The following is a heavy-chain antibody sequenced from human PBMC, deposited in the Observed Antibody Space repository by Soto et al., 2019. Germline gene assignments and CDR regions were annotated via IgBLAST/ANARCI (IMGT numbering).Heavy chain of an antibody. D-gene: IGHD2-15*01. J-gene: IGHJ5*02. CDR3: ARDRGGLNWFDP. V-gene: IGHV4-59*01. CDR1: GGSISSYY. Sequence: QVQLQESGPGLVKPSETLSLTCTVSGGSISSYYWSWIRQPPGKGLEWIGYIYYSGTTNYNPSLKSRXXIXVXQSKNQFSLKLSPVTAADTAVYYCARDRGGLNWFDPWGQGTLVTVSS. CDR2: IYYSGTT.